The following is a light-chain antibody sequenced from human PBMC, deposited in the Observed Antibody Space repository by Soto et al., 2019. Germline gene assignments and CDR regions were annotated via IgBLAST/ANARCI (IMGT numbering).Light chain of an antibody. Sequence: EIVLTQSPATLSLSPGERATLSCRASQSVSSYLAWYQQKPGQAPRLLIYDASNRATGIPARFSGSGSGTDFNPTISSLETEDFAVYYCQQHSNWPRTFGQGTKLEIK. V-gene: IGKV3-11*01. J-gene: IGKJ2*01. CDR1: QSVSSY. CDR2: DAS. CDR3: QQHSNWPRT.